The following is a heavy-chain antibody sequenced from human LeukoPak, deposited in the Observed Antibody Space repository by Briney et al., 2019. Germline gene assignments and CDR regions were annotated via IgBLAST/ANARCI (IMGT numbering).Heavy chain of an antibody. D-gene: IGHD4-23*01. V-gene: IGHV3-64*02. Sequence: PGGSLRLSCAASGFSFSSYAMHWVRQAPGKGLEYVSAISNNGDNAYYADSTKARFTISRDNSRNTLFLQVDNLTTADTASYYCVRAVVTRWYFDLWGRGTLVTVSS. J-gene: IGHJ2*01. CDR1: GFSFSSYA. CDR2: ISNNGDNA. CDR3: VRAVVTRWYFDL.